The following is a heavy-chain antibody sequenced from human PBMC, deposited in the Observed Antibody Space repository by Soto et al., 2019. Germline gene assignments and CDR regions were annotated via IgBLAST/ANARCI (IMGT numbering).Heavy chain of an antibody. Sequence: ASVKVSCKASGYSFTNFHIHWVRQAPGQGLEWMGMIDPSGGITRDAQRLQGRITMTRDASTSTVYMELRSLTSEDTAVYYCARARRRGYSGYDPFDYWGQGTLVTVSS. CDR3: ARARRRGYSGYDPFDY. CDR2: IDPSGGIT. J-gene: IGHJ4*02. V-gene: IGHV1-46*01. CDR1: GYSFTNFH. D-gene: IGHD5-12*01.